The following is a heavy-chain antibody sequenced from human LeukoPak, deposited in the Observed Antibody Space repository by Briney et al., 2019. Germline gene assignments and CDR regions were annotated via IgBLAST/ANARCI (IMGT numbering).Heavy chain of an antibody. D-gene: IGHD6-19*01. CDR1: GGSISSYY. J-gene: IGHJ4*02. V-gene: IGHV4-59*01. CDR2: IYYSGST. CDR3: ARGKQWLVGDFDY. Sequence: PSETLSLTCTVSGGSISSYYWSWIRQPPGKGLEWIGYIYYSGSTNYNPSLKSRVTISVDTSKNQFSLKLSSVTAADTAVYYCARGKQWLVGDFDYWGQGTLVTVSS.